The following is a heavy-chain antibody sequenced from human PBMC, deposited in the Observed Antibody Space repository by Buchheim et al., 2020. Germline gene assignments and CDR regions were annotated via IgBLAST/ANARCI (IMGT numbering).Heavy chain of an antibody. CDR1: GFAFSSYA. D-gene: IGHD5-12*01. V-gene: IGHV3-30-3*01. CDR3: AKGSGYGRFDP. Sequence: QVQLVESGGGVVQPGRSLRLSCAASGFAFSSYAMHWVRQAPGKGLEWVTVISYDGSNKYYADSVKGRFTISRDNAKNLLYLQMNSLRAEDTAVYFCAKGSGYGRFDPWGQGTL. J-gene: IGHJ5*02. CDR2: ISYDGSNK.